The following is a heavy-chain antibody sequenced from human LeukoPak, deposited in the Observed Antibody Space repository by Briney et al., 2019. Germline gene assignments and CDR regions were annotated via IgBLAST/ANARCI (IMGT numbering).Heavy chain of an antibody. D-gene: IGHD4-17*01. J-gene: IGHJ6*02. CDR1: GFTFSNHA. V-gene: IGHV3-23*01. CDR3: AKIQYGSPYYYYGMDV. Sequence: GGSLRLSCAASGFTFSNHAMSWVRQAPGKGLEWVSVISGSGGSTYYADSVKGRFTISRDNSKTTLYLQMNSLRAEDTAVYYCAKIQYGSPYYYYGMDVWGQGTTVTVSS. CDR2: ISGSGGST.